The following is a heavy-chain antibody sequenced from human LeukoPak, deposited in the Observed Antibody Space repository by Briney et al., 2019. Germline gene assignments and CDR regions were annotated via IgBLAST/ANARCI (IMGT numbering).Heavy chain of an antibody. D-gene: IGHD3-10*01. CDR3: ASRDDAFDI. V-gene: IGHV3-21*01. CDR2: IDPSSTYI. Sequence: GGSLRLSCSASRFTFSSYTMNWVRQAPGKGLEWVSSIDPSSTYIYYADSVKGRFTISRDNAKNSLYLQMNSLRAEDTAVYYCASRDDAFDIWGQGTMVTVSS. J-gene: IGHJ3*02. CDR1: RFTFSSYT.